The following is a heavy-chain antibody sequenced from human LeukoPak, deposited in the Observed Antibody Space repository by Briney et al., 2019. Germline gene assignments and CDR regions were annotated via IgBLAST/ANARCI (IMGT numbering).Heavy chain of an antibody. V-gene: IGHV4-59*11. CDR2: INYSGST. D-gene: IGHD1-26*01. J-gene: IGHJ4*02. CDR3: ARDIEAVGATLYC. CDR1: GGSISSHY. Sequence: SETLSLTCTVSGGSISSHYWSWIRQTPGKGLEWIGQINYSGSTYYNPSLKTRVTLSIDTSKNQFSLKVSSVTAADTAVYYCARDIEAVGATLYCWGQGTLVTVSS.